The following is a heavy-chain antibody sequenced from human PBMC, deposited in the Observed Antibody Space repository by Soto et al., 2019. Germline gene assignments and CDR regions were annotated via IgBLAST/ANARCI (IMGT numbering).Heavy chain of an antibody. CDR2: INAGNGNT. V-gene: IGHV1-3*01. CDR1: GYSFTRNV. CDR3: ARTGNMDV. Sequence: QVQLVQSGAEVKKPGASVTVSCKASGYSFTRNVIYWVRQAPGQGLEWMGWINAGNGNTKYSQNFQGKLIITRDTSANTAYMELSSLTSEDTAVYYCARTGNMDVWGQGTTFTVSS. J-gene: IGHJ6*02.